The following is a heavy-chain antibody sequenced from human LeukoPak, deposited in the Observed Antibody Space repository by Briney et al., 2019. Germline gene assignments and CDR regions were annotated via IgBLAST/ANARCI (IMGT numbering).Heavy chain of an antibody. CDR2: IYYSGST. D-gene: IGHD3-22*01. V-gene: IGHV4-59*01. CDR3: TRGSIAYYYMDV. J-gene: IGHJ6*03. CDR1: GLTFGDYA. Sequence: GSLRLSCTASGLTFGDYAMTWVRQAPGKGLEWIGNIYYSGSTNYNPSLKSRVTISVDTSKNQFSLKLSSVTAADTAVYYCTRGSIAYYYMDVWGKGTTVTISS.